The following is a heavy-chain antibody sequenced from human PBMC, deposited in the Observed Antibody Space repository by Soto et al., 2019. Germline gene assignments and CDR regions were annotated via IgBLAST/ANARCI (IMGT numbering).Heavy chain of an antibody. D-gene: IGHD6-13*01. V-gene: IGHV4-30-4*01. CDR2: IYYSGST. CDR1: GGSISSGDYY. Sequence: SETLSLTCTVSGGSISSGDYYWSWIRQPPGKGLEWIGYIYYSGSTYYNPSLKSRVTISVDTSKNQFSLKLSSVTAADTAVYYCAREGSSSWLNWFDPWGQGTLVTVYS. J-gene: IGHJ5*02. CDR3: AREGSSSWLNWFDP.